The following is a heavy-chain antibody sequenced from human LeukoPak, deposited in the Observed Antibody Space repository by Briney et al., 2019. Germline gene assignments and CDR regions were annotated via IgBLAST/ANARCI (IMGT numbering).Heavy chain of an antibody. CDR2: IYYSGST. CDR3: ARHVYSSSWYRDVGYYYYGMDV. D-gene: IGHD6-13*01. Sequence: PSETLSLTCTVSGGSISSSSYYWGWIRQPPGKGLEWIGSIYYSGSTYYNPSLKSRVTISVDTSKNQFSLKLSSVTAADTAVYYCARHVYSSSWYRDVGYYYYGMDVWGQGTTVTVSS. J-gene: IGHJ6*02. V-gene: IGHV4-39*01. CDR1: GGSISSSSYY.